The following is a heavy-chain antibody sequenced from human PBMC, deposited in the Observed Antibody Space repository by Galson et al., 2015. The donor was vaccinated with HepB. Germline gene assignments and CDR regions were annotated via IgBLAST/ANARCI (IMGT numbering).Heavy chain of an antibody. D-gene: IGHD6-19*01. J-gene: IGHJ3*02. CDR1: GYTLTELS. CDR3: ATGSSGWYAVPVAFDI. V-gene: IGHV1-24*01. CDR2: FDPEDGET. Sequence: SVKVSCKVSGYTLTELSMHWVRQAPGKGLEWMGGFDPEDGETIYAQKFQGRVTMTEDTSTDTAYMELSSLRSEDTAVYHCATGSSGWYAVPVAFDIWGQGTMVTVSS.